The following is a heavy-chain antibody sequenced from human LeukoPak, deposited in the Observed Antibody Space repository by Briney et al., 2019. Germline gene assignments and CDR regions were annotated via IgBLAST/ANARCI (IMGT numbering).Heavy chain of an antibody. CDR3: AKVFQTYYYDTTGYYFDN. CDR2: INWNSGSV. D-gene: IGHD3-22*01. V-gene: IGHV3-9*01. J-gene: IGHJ4*02. Sequence: GGSLILSCAAAGFSFNNYAMHWGRPAPGKGLEWVSGINWNSGSVGYADSVKGRFTISRDNGKNSLYLQMNSLRPEDTALYYCAKVFQTYYYDTTGYYFDNWGQGTLVTVSS. CDR1: GFSFNNYA.